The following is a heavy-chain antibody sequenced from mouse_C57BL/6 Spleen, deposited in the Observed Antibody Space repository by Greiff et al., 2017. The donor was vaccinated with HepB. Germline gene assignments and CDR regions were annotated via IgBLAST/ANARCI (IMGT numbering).Heavy chain of an antibody. J-gene: IGHJ2*01. CDR1: GYTFTDYY. CDR2: INPNNGGT. V-gene: IGHV1-26*01. CDR3: ASLHYYGSSLFDY. D-gene: IGHD1-1*01. Sequence: EVQLQQSGPELVKPGASVKISCKASGYTFTDYYMNWVKQSHGKSLEWIGDINPNNGGTSYNQKFRGKATLTVDKSSSTAYMELRSLTSEDSAVYYCASLHYYGSSLFDYWGQGTTLTVSS.